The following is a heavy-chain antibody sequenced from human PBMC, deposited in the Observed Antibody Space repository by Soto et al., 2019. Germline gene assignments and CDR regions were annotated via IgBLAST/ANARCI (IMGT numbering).Heavy chain of an antibody. Sequence: SATLSLTWTVSGGSISSNYWTWIRQPPGKGLEWIGYVYNSGSTNYNPSLKSRVSISEDTSKSQFSLKVNSMTAADTAVYYCARYRREAVAGYTLDNWGRGILVTVSS. CDR1: GGSISSNY. CDR3: ARYRREAVAGYTLDN. CDR2: VYNSGST. V-gene: IGHV4-59*01. J-gene: IGHJ4*02. D-gene: IGHD6-13*01.